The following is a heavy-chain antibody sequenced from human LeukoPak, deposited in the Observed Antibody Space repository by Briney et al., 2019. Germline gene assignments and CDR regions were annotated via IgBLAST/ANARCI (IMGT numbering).Heavy chain of an antibody. CDR3: ASPRRDTAMARAFDI. Sequence: ASVKVSCKASGGTFSSYAISWARQAPGQGLEWMGGIIPIFGTANYAQKFQGRVTITADKSTSTAYMELSSLRSEDTAVYYCASPRRDTAMARAFDIWGQGTMVTVSS. CDR1: GGTFSSYA. V-gene: IGHV1-69*06. D-gene: IGHD5-18*01. J-gene: IGHJ3*02. CDR2: IIPIFGTA.